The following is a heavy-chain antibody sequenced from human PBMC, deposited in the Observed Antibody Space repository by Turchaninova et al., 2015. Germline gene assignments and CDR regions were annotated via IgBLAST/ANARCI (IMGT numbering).Heavy chain of an antibody. Sequence: QVQLQKWGAGLLKLSETLSLTCAVYGGSFSGYSWSWIRQPPGKGLEWIGEINHSGSTNYNPSLKSRVTISVDTSKNQFSLKLSSVTAADTAVYYCARGRSIAVAGTSFDYWGQGTLVTVSS. CDR1: GGSFSGYS. CDR3: ARGRSIAVAGTSFDY. J-gene: IGHJ4*02. CDR2: INHSGST. D-gene: IGHD6-19*01. V-gene: IGHV4-34*01.